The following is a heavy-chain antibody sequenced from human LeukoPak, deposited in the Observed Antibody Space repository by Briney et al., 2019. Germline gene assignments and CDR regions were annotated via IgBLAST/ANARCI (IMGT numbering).Heavy chain of an antibody. CDR3: ARVGIHYDSSGYSLDAFDI. J-gene: IGHJ3*02. D-gene: IGHD3-22*01. Sequence: SETLSLTCTVSGGSISSYYWSWIRQPPGKGLEWIGYIYYSGSTNYNPSLKSRVTISVDTSKNQFSLKLSSVTAADTAVYYCARVGIHYDSSGYSLDAFDIWGQGTMVTVSS. CDR2: IYYSGST. V-gene: IGHV4-59*08. CDR1: GGSISSYY.